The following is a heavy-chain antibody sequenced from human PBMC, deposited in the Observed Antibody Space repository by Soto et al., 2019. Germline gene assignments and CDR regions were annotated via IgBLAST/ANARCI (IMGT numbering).Heavy chain of an antibody. Sequence: SETLSLTCAVYGGSFSGYYWSWIRQPPGKGLEWIGEINHSGSTNYNPSLKSRVTISVDTSKNQFSLKLSSVTAADTAVYYCARGLRGGTMVRGVDYYGMDVWGQGTTVTVSS. J-gene: IGHJ6*02. CDR3: ARGLRGGTMVRGVDYYGMDV. CDR1: GGSFSGYY. CDR2: INHSGST. D-gene: IGHD3-10*01. V-gene: IGHV4-34*01.